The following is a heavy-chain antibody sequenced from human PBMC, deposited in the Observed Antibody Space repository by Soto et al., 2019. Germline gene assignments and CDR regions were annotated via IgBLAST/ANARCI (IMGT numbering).Heavy chain of an antibody. D-gene: IGHD6-19*01. V-gene: IGHV1-18*04. Sequence: QVQLVQSGAEVKKPGASVKVSCKASGYTFSSNGVSWVRQAPGQGLEWMGWISTFNGNAHYAQKFQGRVTMTTDTSTNTAYMELTSLSSDDTAVYYCARLHGYSSGWYDYWGQGTLVTGSS. CDR3: ARLHGYSSGWYDY. CDR1: GYTFSSNG. CDR2: ISTFNGNA. J-gene: IGHJ4*02.